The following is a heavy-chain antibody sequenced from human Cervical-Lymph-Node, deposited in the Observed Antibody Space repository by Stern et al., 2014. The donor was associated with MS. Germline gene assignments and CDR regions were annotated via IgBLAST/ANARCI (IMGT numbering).Heavy chain of an antibody. CDR3: AKDIGPEIPGGSYSLFYYYGMDV. V-gene: IGHV3-9*01. CDR1: GFRFDEYA. Sequence: EVQLVESGGGLVQPGRSLRLSCVASGFRFDEYAMHWVRQAPGKGLEWVLGIRWYSGSICYSDSVKGRFTISRDNAKKSLYLQMNSLRAEDTALYYCAKDIGPEIPGGSYSLFYYYGMDVWGQGTTVTVSS. D-gene: IGHD1-26*01. CDR2: IRWYSGSI. J-gene: IGHJ6*02.